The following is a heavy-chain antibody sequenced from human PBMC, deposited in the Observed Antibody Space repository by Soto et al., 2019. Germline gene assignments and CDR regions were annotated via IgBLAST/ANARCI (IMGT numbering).Heavy chain of an antibody. V-gene: IGHV3-30*18. CDR1: GFSLRSYC. J-gene: IGHJ3*02. CDR2: ISYDGSNK. CDR3: AKELRITMIVGTIDAFDI. Sequence: PGGAPGISCATSGFSLRSYCMHLGRQGPGKGLEWVAVISYDGSNKYYADSVKGRFTISRDNSKNTLYLQMNSLRAEDTAVYYCAKELRITMIVGTIDAFDIWGQGTMVTVSS. D-gene: IGHD3-22*01.